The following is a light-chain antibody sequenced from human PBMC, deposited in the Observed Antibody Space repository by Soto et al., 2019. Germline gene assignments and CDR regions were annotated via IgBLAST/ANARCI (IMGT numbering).Light chain of an antibody. J-gene: IGKJ1*01. V-gene: IGKV1-39*01. CDR1: ENIASY. Sequence: DIQMTQSPSSLSASVGDRVTITCRASENIASYLNWYQQKPGKAPTLLVYAASSLESGAPPRFSGNVSGTDFTLTITRLQPDDLATYVCQQSYSTPWTFGQGTKVEL. CDR3: QQSYSTPWT. CDR2: AAS.